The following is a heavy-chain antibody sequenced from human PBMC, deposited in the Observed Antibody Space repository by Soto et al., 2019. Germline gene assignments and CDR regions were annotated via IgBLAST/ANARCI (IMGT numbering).Heavy chain of an antibody. CDR1: GYTFTNYG. Sequence: QVQLVQSGAEVKKPGASVKVSCKASGYTFTNYGISWVRQAPGQGLEWMGWISAYNGNTNYAQKLQGRVTMTTDTATSTAYIELRSLISDDRAVYSCARDSPPLDYWGQGTLVTVSS. CDR3: ARDSPPLDY. J-gene: IGHJ4*02. V-gene: IGHV1-18*01. CDR2: ISAYNGNT.